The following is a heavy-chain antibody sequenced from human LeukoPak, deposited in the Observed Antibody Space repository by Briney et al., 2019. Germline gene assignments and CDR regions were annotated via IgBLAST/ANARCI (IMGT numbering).Heavy chain of an antibody. Sequence: SGGSLRLSCAASGFTFSSYAMSWVRQAPGKGLEWVSAISGSGGSTYYADSVKGRFTISRDNSKNTLYLQMNSLRAEDTAVYYCAKDSDITGTTGDWFDPWGQGTQVTVSS. J-gene: IGHJ5*02. CDR1: GFTFSSYA. V-gene: IGHV3-23*01. CDR2: ISGSGGST. CDR3: AKDSDITGTTGDWFDP. D-gene: IGHD1-7*01.